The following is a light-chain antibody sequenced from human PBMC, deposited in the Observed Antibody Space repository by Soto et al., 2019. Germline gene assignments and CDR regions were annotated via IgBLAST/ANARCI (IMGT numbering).Light chain of an antibody. V-gene: IGLV1-44*01. CDR3: AAWDDSLNGYV. J-gene: IGLJ1*01. CDR2: NNN. CDR1: SSNIGTNA. Sequence: QSMLTQPPSAYGTPGQRVTISCSGGSSNIGTNAVNWYQQLPGTAPKLLIYNNNQRPSGVPDRFSGSKSGTSASLAISGLQSEDEADYYCAAWDDSLNGYVFGTGTKVTVL.